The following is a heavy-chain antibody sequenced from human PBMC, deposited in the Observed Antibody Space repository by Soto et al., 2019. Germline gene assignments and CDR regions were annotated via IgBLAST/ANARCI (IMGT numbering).Heavy chain of an antibody. CDR2: IYYSGTT. D-gene: IGHD6-19*01. CDR1: GYSISSSNW. CDR3: ARLSVPGTSYFDY. J-gene: IGHJ4*02. Sequence: SETLSLTCAVSGYSISSSNWWGWIRQPPGKRLEWIGFIYYSGTTYYNPSLKSRVTMSVDTSKNQFSLKLSSVTAVDTAAYYCARLSVPGTSYFDYWGQGTLVTVSS. V-gene: IGHV4-28*01.